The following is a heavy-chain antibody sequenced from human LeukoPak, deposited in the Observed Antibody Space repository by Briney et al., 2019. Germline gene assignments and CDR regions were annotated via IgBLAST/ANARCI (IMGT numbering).Heavy chain of an antibody. CDR2: INPNSGGT. D-gene: IGHD6-13*01. CDR1: GYTFTGSY. CDR3: ARSGKQLVQTPSSY. Sequence: VSVKVSCKASGYTFTGSYIHWVRQAPGQGLEWMGWINPNSGGTNYAQKFQGRVTMARDTSISTAYMELSRLRSDDTAVYYCARSGKQLVQTPSSYWGQGTLVTVSS. V-gene: IGHV1-2*02. J-gene: IGHJ4*02.